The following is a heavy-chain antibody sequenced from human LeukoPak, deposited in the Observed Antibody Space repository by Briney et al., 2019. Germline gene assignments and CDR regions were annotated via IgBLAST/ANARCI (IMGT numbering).Heavy chain of an antibody. CDR1: GGSISSGDYY. CDR3: ALGGLWFGELYWFDP. CDR2: IYYSGST. V-gene: IGHV4-30-4*01. D-gene: IGHD3-10*01. J-gene: IGHJ5*02. Sequence: TSETLSLTCTVSGGSISSGDYYWSWIRQPPGKGLEWIGYIYYSGSTYYNPSLKSRVTISVDTSKNQFSLKLSSVTAADTAAYYCALGGLWFGELYWFDPWGQGTLVTVSS.